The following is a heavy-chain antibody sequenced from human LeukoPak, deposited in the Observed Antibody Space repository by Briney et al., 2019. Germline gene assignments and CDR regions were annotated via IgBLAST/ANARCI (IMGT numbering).Heavy chain of an antibody. CDR1: GFTFSNYA. J-gene: IGHJ6*03. V-gene: IGHV3-23*01. CDR3: AKDSSSWYYMDV. CDR2: ISGSGGST. D-gene: IGHD6-13*01. Sequence: GGSLRVSCAASGFTFSNYAMTWVRQAPGKGLQWVSSISGSGGSTYYADSVKGRFTISRDNSKNTLYLQMNSLRAEDTALYYCAKDSSSWYYMDVWGKGTTVTVSS.